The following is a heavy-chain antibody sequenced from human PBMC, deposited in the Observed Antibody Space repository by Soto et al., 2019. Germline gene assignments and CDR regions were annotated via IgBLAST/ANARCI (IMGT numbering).Heavy chain of an antibody. Sequence: GGSLRLSCAASGFTFSSYGMQWVRQAPGKGLEWVAVISYDGSNKYYADSVKGRFTISRDNSKNTLYLQMNSLRAEDTAVYYCAKIREMATLDYWGQGTLVTVSS. V-gene: IGHV3-30*18. CDR2: ISYDGSNK. J-gene: IGHJ4*02. CDR1: GFTFSSYG. CDR3: AKIREMATLDY. D-gene: IGHD5-12*01.